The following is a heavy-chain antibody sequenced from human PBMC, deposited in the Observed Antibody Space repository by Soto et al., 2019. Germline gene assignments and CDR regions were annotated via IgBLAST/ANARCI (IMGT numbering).Heavy chain of an antibody. V-gene: IGHV3-53*01. CDR2: IYSGGST. CDR3: AIGIAVAGGCFDY. CDR1: GFTVSSNY. Sequence: GGSLRLSCAASGFTVSSNYMSWVRQAPGKGLEWVSVIYSGGSTYYADSVKGRFTISRDNSKNTLYLQMNSLRAEDTAVYYCAIGIAVAGGCFDYWGQGTLVTVSS. D-gene: IGHD6-19*01. J-gene: IGHJ4*02.